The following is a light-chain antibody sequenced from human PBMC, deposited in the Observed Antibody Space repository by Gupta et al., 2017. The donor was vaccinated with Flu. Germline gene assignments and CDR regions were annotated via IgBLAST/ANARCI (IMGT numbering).Light chain of an antibody. CDR2: LDS. V-gene: IGKV2-28*01. CDR3: TQKLQTPST. Sequence: DIMMTQSPISLPVTPGEPASISCTSSQNLLHSNGYDYLDWYLQKPGQSPQLLLYLDSERACGVPDRFSGSGXGTXFAVEIXRGEAEDVGVYYCTQKLQTPSTFGXGTKLDIK. CDR1: QNLLHSNGYDY. J-gene: IGKJ2*02.